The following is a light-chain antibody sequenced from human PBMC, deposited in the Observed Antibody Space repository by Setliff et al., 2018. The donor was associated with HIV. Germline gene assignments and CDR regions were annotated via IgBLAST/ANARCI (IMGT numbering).Light chain of an antibody. J-gene: IGLJ1*01. CDR1: SSNIGAGYD. Sequence: QSALTQPPSVSGAPGQRVTISCTGSSSNIGAGYDVHWYQQLPEKAPKLLIYGSTNRPSGVPDRFSGSKSGTSASLAITGLQAEDEADYYCQSYDSSLRSVFGTGTKVTVL. CDR2: GST. V-gene: IGLV1-40*01. CDR3: QSYDSSLRSV.